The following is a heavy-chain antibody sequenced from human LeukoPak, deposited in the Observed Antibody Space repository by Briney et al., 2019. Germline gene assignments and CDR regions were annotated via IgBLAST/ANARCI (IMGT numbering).Heavy chain of an antibody. CDR2: ISSSSSYI. Sequence: GGSLRLSCAASGFTFSSYSMNWVRQAPGKGLEWLSSISSSSSYIYYADSVKGRFTISRDNAKNSLYLQMNSLRAEDTAVYYCARLDLVVVTATPQIAFDYWGQGTLVTVSS. J-gene: IGHJ4*02. D-gene: IGHD2-21*02. V-gene: IGHV3-21*01. CDR3: ARLDLVVVTATPQIAFDY. CDR1: GFTFSSYS.